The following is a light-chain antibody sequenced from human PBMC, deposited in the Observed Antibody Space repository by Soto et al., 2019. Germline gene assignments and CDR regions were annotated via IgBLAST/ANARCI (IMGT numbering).Light chain of an antibody. CDR2: RAS. J-gene: IGKJ1*01. V-gene: IGKV1-5*03. CDR1: QSISSW. CDR3: QQYNSDSVT. Sequence: DIQMTQSPSALSASVGDRVTITCRASQSISSWLAWYQQKPGKAPNLLIYRASTLQSGVPSRFSGSGPGTEFTLTISSLQPDDFATYYCQQYNSDSVTFGQGTKVDIK.